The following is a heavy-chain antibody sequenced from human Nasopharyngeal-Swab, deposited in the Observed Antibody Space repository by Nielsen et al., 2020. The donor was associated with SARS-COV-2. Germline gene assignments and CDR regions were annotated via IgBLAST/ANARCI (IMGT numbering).Heavy chain of an antibody. CDR2: INHSGST. J-gene: IGHJ4*02. D-gene: IGHD3-10*01. Sequence: WIRQPPGKGLEWIGEINHSGSTNYNPSLKSRVTISVDTSKNQFSLKLSSVTAADTAVYYCARDGYGSGSYSNWGQGTLVTVSS. V-gene: IGHV4-34*01. CDR3: ARDGYGSGSYSN.